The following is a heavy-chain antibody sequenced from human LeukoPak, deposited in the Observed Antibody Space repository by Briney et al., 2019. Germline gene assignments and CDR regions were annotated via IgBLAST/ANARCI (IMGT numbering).Heavy chain of an antibody. CDR3: ATADWESFYFDS. V-gene: IGHV4-31*03. CDR1: GGSVSRGGYY. Sequence: SETLSLTCTVSGGSVSRGGYYWNRIRQHPGKGLEWIGFTSYSEGTHYNPSLMSRITISVDISQNQFSLKMRDVTAADTAVYFCATADWESFYFDSWGQGALVAVSS. J-gene: IGHJ4*02. CDR2: TSYSEGT. D-gene: IGHD1-26*01.